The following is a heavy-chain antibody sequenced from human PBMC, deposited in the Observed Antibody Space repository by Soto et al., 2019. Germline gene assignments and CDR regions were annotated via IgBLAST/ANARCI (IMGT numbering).Heavy chain of an antibody. CDR1: GGSISSGGYS. Sequence: QLQLQESGSGLVKPSQTLSLTCAVSGGSISSGGYSWSWIRQPPGKGLEWIGYIYHSGSTYYNPSPKSRCTTSVDRSKNQFSLKLSSVTAADTAVYYCARHGSAGKWYYGMDVWGQGTTVTVSS. CDR2: IYHSGST. J-gene: IGHJ6*02. D-gene: IGHD2-8*01. V-gene: IGHV4-30-2*01. CDR3: ARHGSAGKWYYGMDV.